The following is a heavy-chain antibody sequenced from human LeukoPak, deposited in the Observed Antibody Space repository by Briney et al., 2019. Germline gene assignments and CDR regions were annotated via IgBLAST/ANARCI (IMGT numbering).Heavy chain of an antibody. V-gene: IGHV3-43*02. J-gene: IGHJ1*01. CDR3: AKDRDTTGYEH. CDR2: VTGDGSST. Sequence: PGGSLRLSCAASGFTFEDYAMHWVRQAPGKGLEWVSFVTGDGSSTYYADSVKGRFTISRGNSKNSLYLQMNCLRIEDTALYYCAKDRDTTGYEHWGQGTLVTVSS. CDR1: GFTFEDYA. D-gene: IGHD3-22*01.